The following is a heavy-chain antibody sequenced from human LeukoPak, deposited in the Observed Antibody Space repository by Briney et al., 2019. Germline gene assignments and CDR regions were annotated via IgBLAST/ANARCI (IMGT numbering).Heavy chain of an antibody. CDR3: ASLHRGGYSSSSSPRDY. Sequence: GASVKVSCKASGYTFTSYAISWVRQAPGQGLEWMGGIIPIFGTANYAQKFQGRVTITADKSTSTAYMELSSLRSEDTAVYYCASLHRGGYSSSSSPRDYWGQGTLVTVSS. CDR2: IIPIFGTA. V-gene: IGHV1-69*06. J-gene: IGHJ4*02. CDR1: GYTFTSYA. D-gene: IGHD6-6*01.